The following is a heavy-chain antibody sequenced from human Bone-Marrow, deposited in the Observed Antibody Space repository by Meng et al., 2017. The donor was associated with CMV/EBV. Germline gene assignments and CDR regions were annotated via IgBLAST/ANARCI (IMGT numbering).Heavy chain of an antibody. V-gene: IGHV4-31*03. J-gene: IGHJ5*02. CDR3: ARQAPDNWFDP. CDR1: SGPMNSGHCY. Sequence: TCTSYSGPMNSGHCYWSWIRQHPEKGLEWIGYNYYDGTTHYSPSLRSRVTISVDTSKNQFSLKLNSVTAADTAVYYCARQAPDNWFDPWGQGALVTVSS. CDR2: NYYDGTT.